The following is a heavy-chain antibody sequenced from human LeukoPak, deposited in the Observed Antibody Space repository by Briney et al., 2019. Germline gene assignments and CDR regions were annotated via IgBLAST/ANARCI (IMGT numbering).Heavy chain of an antibody. J-gene: IGHJ3*01. CDR2: ISGSDGST. CDR1: GFTFSSYA. Sequence: PGGSLRLSCAASGFTFSSYAMSWVRQAPGKGLEWVSTISGSDGSTYYADPVKGRFTLSRDISKNTLYLQMNSLRAEDTAVYYCAKDQGYGGNGDAFDFWGQGTMVTVSS. CDR3: AKDQGYGGNGDAFDF. D-gene: IGHD4-23*01. V-gene: IGHV3-23*01.